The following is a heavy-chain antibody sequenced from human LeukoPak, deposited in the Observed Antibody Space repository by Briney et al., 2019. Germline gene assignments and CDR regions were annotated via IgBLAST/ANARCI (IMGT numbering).Heavy chain of an antibody. CDR2: IYYSGST. J-gene: IGHJ3*02. CDR1: GGSISSYY. CDR3: ARHREYSSSWYDAFDI. D-gene: IGHD6-13*01. Sequence: PSETLSLTCTVSGGSISSYYWSWIRQPPGKGLEWIGYIYYSGSTNYNPSLKSRVTISVDTSKNQFSLKLSYVTAADTAVYYCARHREYSSSWYDAFDIWGQGTMVTVSS. V-gene: IGHV4-59*08.